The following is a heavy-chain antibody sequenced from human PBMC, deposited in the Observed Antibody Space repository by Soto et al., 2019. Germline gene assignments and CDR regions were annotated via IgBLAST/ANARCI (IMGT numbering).Heavy chain of an antibody. CDR1: GYTFTNYD. Sequence: QVQLVQSGAEVKQPGASVKVSCRTSGYTFTNYDINWVRQATGQGLEYMGWMNPDSANTGYAQKFQGRVTMTRDTSINTAYMELNSLTSEGTAIYYCARAIRNQLLSDYWGQGSLVIVSS. CDR2: MNPDSANT. V-gene: IGHV1-8*01. D-gene: IGHD1-26*01. CDR3: ARAIRNQLLSDY. J-gene: IGHJ4*02.